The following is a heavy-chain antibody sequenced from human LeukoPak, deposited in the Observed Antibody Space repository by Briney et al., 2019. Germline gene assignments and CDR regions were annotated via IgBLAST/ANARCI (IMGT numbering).Heavy chain of an antibody. Sequence: SGPTLVNPTQTLTLTCTFSGLSLTTGGVGVGWIRQPPGKALEWLALIYWDGDQRYSPSLKDRLTVTKDTSKNQVFLYMANMDPVDTATYFCAHRPSDSYKNGGRWYFDLWGRGTLVIVSS. V-gene: IGHV2-5*02. J-gene: IGHJ2*01. CDR3: AHRPSDSYKNGGRWYFDL. D-gene: IGHD5-24*01. CDR2: IYWDGDQ. CDR1: GLSLTTGGVG.